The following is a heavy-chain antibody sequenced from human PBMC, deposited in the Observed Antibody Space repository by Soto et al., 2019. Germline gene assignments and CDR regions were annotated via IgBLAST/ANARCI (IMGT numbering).Heavy chain of an antibody. CDR1: GDSVSSNSAG. D-gene: IGHD5-12*01. J-gene: IGHJ4*01. CDR2: TYYRSKWYY. CDR3: ARGEQYSLRIFGY. V-gene: IGHV6-1*01. Sequence: SQTLSLTCPIPGDSVSSNSAGWSWVRQSPSRGLEWLGRTYYRSKWYYEYAVSVRGRITINPDTSKNQYSLQLNSVTPEDTAVYFCARGEQYSLRIFGYRAQGPLFT.